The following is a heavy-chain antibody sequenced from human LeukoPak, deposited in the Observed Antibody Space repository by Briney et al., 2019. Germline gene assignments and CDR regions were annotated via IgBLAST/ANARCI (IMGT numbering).Heavy chain of an antibody. CDR1: GGSISSGGYS. CDR2: IYHSGST. V-gene: IGHV4-30-2*01. J-gene: IGHJ5*02. D-gene: IGHD5-12*01. CDR3: VIRYSGYDANNWFDP. Sequence: SQTLSLTCAVSGGSISSGGYSWSWIRQPPGKGLEWIGYIYHSGSTYYNPSLKSRVTISVDRSKNQFSLKLSSVTAADTAVYYCVIRYSGYDANNWFDPWGQGTLVTVSS.